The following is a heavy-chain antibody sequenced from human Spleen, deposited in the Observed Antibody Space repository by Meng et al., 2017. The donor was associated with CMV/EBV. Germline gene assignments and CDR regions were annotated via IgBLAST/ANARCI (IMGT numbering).Heavy chain of an antibody. J-gene: IGHJ4*02. V-gene: IGHV3-23*01. CDR1: GFTFSSYA. CDR2: ISRSGGST. CDR3: ARDWSGTSGGIDY. D-gene: IGHD3-3*01. Sequence: GGSLRLSCAASGFTFSSYAMSWVRQAPGKGLEWVSGISRSGGSTYYADSVKGRFTISRDNSKNTLYLQMNSLRAEDTAVYYCARDWSGTSGGIDYWGQGTLVTVSS.